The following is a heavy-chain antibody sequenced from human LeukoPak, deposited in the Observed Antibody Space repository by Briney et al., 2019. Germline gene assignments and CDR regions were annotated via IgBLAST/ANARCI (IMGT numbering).Heavy chain of an antibody. Sequence: ASVKVSCKASGGTFSSYAISWVRQAPGQGLEWMGGIIPIFGTANYAQKFQGRVTITADECTSTAYMELSSLRSEDTAVYYCARVPPYSGSYYGVPRRFDPWGQGTLVTVSS. D-gene: IGHD1-26*01. CDR1: GGTFSSYA. CDR3: ARVPPYSGSYYGVPRRFDP. CDR2: IIPIFGTA. V-gene: IGHV1-69*13. J-gene: IGHJ5*02.